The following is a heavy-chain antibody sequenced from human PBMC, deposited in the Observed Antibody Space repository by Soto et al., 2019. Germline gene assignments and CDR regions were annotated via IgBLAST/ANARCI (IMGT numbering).Heavy chain of an antibody. J-gene: IGHJ6*02. Sequence: QVQLVQSGAEVKKPGSSVKVSCKASGGTFSSYAISWVRQAPGQGLEWMGGIIPIFGTANYAQKFQGRVTITADESTSTADMERSSRGSEDTAVYYCARVRANWLQRNVYYGMDVWGQGTTVTVSS. D-gene: IGHD5-12*01. CDR2: IIPIFGTA. V-gene: IGHV1-69*01. CDR3: ARVRANWLQRNVYYGMDV. CDR1: GGTFSSYA.